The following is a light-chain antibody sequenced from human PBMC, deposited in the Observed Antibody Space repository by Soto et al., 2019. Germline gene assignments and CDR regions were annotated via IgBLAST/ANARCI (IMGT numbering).Light chain of an antibody. CDR3: QQYNSYPFT. V-gene: IGKV1-5*01. CDR2: DAS. CDR1: QSISSW. Sequence: DIQMTQSPSTLSASVGDRVTITCRASQSISSWLAWYQQKPGKAPKLLIYDASSLESGVPSRCSGSGSGTEFTLTISSLQPDDFATYDGQQYNSYPFTFGPGTKVDIK. J-gene: IGKJ3*01.